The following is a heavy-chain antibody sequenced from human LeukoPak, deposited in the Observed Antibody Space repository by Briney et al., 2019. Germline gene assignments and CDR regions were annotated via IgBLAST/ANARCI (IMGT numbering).Heavy chain of an antibody. Sequence: SETLSLTCTVSGGSISSVSYYWGWIRQPPGKGLEWIGSIYFRGTSYYNPSLKSRVTISVDKSRNHFSLKLNSVTAADTAVYYCVRDQYSCYDHFDYWGQGTLVTVSS. CDR1: GGSISSVSYY. J-gene: IGHJ4*02. CDR3: VRDQYSCYDHFDY. V-gene: IGHV4-39*07. D-gene: IGHD5-12*01. CDR2: IYFRGTS.